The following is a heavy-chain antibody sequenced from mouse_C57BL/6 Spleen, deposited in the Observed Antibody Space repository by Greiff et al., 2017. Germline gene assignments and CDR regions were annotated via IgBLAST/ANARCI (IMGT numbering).Heavy chain of an antibody. D-gene: IGHD2-3*01. J-gene: IGHJ3*01. V-gene: IGHV1-15*01. CDR2: IDPETGGT. Sequence: QVQLQQSGAELVRPGASVTLSCKASGYTFTDYEMHWVKQTPVHGLEWIGAIDPETGGTAYNQKFKGKAILTADKSSSTAYMELRSLTSEDSAVYYCTRSGYDGYRFAYWGQGTLVTVSA. CDR3: TRSGYDGYRFAY. CDR1: GYTFTDYE.